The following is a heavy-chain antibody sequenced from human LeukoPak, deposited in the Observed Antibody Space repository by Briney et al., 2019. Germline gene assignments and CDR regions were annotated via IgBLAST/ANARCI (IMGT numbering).Heavy chain of an antibody. CDR3: ARGSSGYYIDAFDI. CDR1: GGSISSYY. J-gene: IGHJ3*02. CDR2: IYHSGST. V-gene: IGHV4-59*01. Sequence: SETLSLTCTVSGGSISSYYWSWIRQPPGKGLEWIGYIYHSGSTNYNPSLKSRVTISVDTSKNQFSLKLSSVTAADTAVYYCARGSSGYYIDAFDIWGQGTMVTVSS. D-gene: IGHD3-22*01.